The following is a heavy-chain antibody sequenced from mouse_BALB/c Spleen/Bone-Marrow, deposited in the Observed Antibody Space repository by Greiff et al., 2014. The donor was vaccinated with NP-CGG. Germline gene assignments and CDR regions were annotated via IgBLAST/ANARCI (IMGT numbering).Heavy chain of an antibody. V-gene: IGHV5-12-2*01. CDR3: TRHGGGPDYFDH. CDR2: ITIGGGGS. Sequence: DVKLVESGGGLAQPGGSLRLSCAASGFTFSSYAMSWVRQTPEKRLEWVAYITIGGGGSYYPDTVKGRFAISRDNAENTLYLQMSSLKSEDTAIYYCTRHGGGPDYFDHWGQGTTLIVSS. CDR1: GFTFSSYA. J-gene: IGHJ2*01.